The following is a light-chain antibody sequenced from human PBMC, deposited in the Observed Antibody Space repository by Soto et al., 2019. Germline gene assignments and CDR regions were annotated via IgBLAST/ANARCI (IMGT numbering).Light chain of an antibody. Sequence: EIVMTQSPATLSVSPGERATLSCRDSRSISNNLAWYQQKRGQAPRLLIYGASTRATGIPARFSGSGSGTEFTLTIISLQSEDFAFYYSQQYNNWRTFGLGTKVEI. CDR1: RSISNN. J-gene: IGKJ1*01. V-gene: IGKV3-15*01. CDR3: QQYNNWRT. CDR2: GAS.